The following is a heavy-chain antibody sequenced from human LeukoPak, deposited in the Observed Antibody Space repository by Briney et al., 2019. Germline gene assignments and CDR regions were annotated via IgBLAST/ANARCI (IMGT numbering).Heavy chain of an antibody. CDR2: IKRKANGGTT. Sequence: GGSLRLSCAASGFTFTNAWMSWVRQAPGKGLEWVGRIKRKANGGTTDYAAPAEGRFTITRDDSKNTLYLQMNSLKTEDTAVYYCAAGNGYSDFDYWGQGTLVTVSS. CDR1: GFTFTNAW. D-gene: IGHD3-22*01. CDR3: AAGNGYSDFDY. J-gene: IGHJ4*02. V-gene: IGHV3-15*01.